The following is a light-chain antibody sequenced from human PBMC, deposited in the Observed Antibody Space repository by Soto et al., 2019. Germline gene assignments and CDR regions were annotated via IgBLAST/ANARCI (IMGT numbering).Light chain of an antibody. CDR3: QQRSNWPPYT. V-gene: IGKV3-11*01. Sequence: EIVLTQSPATLSLSPGERATLSCRASQSVSSYLAGYQQKPGQAPRLLIYDASNRATGIPARFSGSGSGTDFTLTISSLEPEGFAVYYCQQRSNWPPYTFGQGTQLEIK. J-gene: IGKJ2*01. CDR2: DAS. CDR1: QSVSSY.